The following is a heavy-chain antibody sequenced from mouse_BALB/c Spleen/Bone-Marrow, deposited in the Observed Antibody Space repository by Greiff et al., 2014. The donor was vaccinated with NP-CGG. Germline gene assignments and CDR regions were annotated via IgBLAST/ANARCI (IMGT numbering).Heavy chain of an antibody. CDR3: AREGLLV. V-gene: IGHV1-4*01. CDR2: INPSSDYT. D-gene: IGHD1-1*01. J-gene: IGHJ1*01. Sequence: VQLQESGAELARPGASVKMSCKASGYTFTSYTIHWVKQRPGQGPEWIGYINPSSDYTNYNQKFKYKATLTADKSSSTAYMQLSSLTSEDSAVYYCAREGLLVW. CDR1: GYTFTSYT.